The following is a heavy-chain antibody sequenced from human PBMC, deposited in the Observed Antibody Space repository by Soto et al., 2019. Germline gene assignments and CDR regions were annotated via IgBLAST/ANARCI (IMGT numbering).Heavy chain of an antibody. Sequence: QVQLVESGGGLFKPGGSLRLSCAASGFTLSDFHMIWVRQSPGKGLEWISYIYRGGSTVSYADSVQGRFTISRDNAKNSLYLQQESLRVEDATVYYCAQRIVRTMGNAFDVWGKGTTITISS. CDR3: AQRIVRTMGNAFDV. J-gene: IGHJ6*04. CDR2: IYRGGSTV. CDR1: GFTLSDFH. V-gene: IGHV3-11*01. D-gene: IGHD1-26*01.